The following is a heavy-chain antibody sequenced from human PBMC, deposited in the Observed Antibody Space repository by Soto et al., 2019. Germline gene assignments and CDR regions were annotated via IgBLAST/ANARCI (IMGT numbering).Heavy chain of an antibody. V-gene: IGHV3-7*01. D-gene: IGHD2-15*01. CDR1: GFTFSSYW. CDR3: ARDPSVVVVAATPYYYYGMDV. J-gene: IGHJ6*02. Sequence: GGSLRLCCAASGFTFSSYWMSWVRQAPGKGLEWVANIKQDGSEKYYVDSVKGRFTISRDNAKSSLYLQMNSLRAEDTAVYYCARDPSVVVVAATPYYYYGMDVWGQGTTVTSP. CDR2: IKQDGSEK.